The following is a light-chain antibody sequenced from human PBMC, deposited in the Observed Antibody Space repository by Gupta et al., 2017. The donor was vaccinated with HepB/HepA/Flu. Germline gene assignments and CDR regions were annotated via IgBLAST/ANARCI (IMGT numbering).Light chain of an antibody. V-gene: IGKV1-9*01. CDR2: AAS. J-gene: IGKJ4*01. Sequence: DIQLTQSPSFLSASVGDRVTITCRASQGISSYLAWYQQKPGKAPNLLISAASTLQTGVPSRFSGSVSGTEFTLTISSLQPEDFATYYCQQLDTHQLTFGGGTMVEIK. CDR3: QQLDTHQLT. CDR1: QGISSY.